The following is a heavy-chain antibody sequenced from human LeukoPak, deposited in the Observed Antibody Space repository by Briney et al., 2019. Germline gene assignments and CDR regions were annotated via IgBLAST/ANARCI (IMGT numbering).Heavy chain of an antibody. D-gene: IGHD6-13*01. V-gene: IGHV3-33*06. CDR1: GFTFSSYG. J-gene: IGHJ4*02. CDR3: AKDSGSGRIAAAGTFPFDY. CDR2: IWYDGSNK. Sequence: PGGSLRLSCAASGFTFSSYGMHWDRQAPGKGLEWVAVIWYDGSNKYYADSVKGRFTISRDNSKNTLYLQMNSLRAEDTAVDYCAKDSGSGRIAAAGTFPFDYWGQGTLVTVSS.